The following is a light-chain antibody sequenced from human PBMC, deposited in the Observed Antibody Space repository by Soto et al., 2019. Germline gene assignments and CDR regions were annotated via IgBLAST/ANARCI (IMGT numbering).Light chain of an antibody. V-gene: IGKV3-15*01. CDR3: QHYNNWPRWT. CDR2: GAS. Sequence: EIVMTQSPATLSVSPGERATLSCRASQSVSSNLAWYQQKPGQAPRLLIYGASTRATDIPARFSGSGSGTEFTLTISSLQSEDFVVYYCQHYNNWPRWTFGQGTKVEIK. CDR1: QSVSSN. J-gene: IGKJ1*01.